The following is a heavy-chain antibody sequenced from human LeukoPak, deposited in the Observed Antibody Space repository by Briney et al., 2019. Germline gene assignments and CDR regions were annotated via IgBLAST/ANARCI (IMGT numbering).Heavy chain of an antibody. D-gene: IGHD3-10*01. CDR1: GFTFSSYA. J-gene: IGHJ4*02. CDR2: VYDSGGST. CDR3: AKDGSGSGTYWGSAGY. V-gene: IGHV3-23*01. Sequence: GGSLRLSCAASGFTFSSYAMSWVRHAPGKGMGWVSSVYDSGGSTYYADSGKGRFTISRDNSKNTLYLQMSSLRAEDTAVYFCAKDGSGSGTYWGSAGYWGQGTLVTVSS.